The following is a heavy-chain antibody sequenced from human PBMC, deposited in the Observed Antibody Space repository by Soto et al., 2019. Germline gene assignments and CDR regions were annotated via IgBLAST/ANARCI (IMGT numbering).Heavy chain of an antibody. J-gene: IGHJ6*03. CDR2: IYYSGNT. V-gene: IGHV4-39*01. Sequence: SETLSLTCTVSGGSISSGSNHWGWIRQPPGKGLEWIGNIYYSGNTYYNPSLKSRVTISVDTSKNQFSLKLTSVTAADTAVYYCARHIAIFGLVIHMDVWGKGTTVTVSS. CDR1: GGSISSGSNH. CDR3: ARHIAIFGLVIHMDV. D-gene: IGHD3-3*01.